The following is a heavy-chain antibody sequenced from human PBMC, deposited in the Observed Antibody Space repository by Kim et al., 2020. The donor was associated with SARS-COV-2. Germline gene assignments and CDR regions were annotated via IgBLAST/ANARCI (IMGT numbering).Heavy chain of an antibody. D-gene: IGHD3-10*01. J-gene: IGHJ4*02. V-gene: IGHV4-59*01. Sequence: SETLSLTCTVSGGSISSYYWSWIRQPPGKGLEWIGYIYYSGSTNYNPSLKSRVTISVDTSKNQFSLKLSSVTAADTAVYYCASVDYYGSGRLGYWGQGTLVTVSS. CDR2: IYYSGST. CDR1: GGSISSYY. CDR3: ASVDYYGSGRLGY.